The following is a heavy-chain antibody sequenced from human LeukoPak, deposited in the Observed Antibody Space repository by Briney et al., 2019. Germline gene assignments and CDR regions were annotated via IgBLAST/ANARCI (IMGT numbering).Heavy chain of an antibody. CDR1: GFTVSSNY. J-gene: IGHJ4*02. D-gene: IGHD6-6*01. V-gene: IGHV3-48*01. CDR2: ISSSSSTI. Sequence: GGSLRLSCAATGFTVSSNYMSWVRQAPGKGLEWVSYISSSSSTINYAGSVKGRFTISRDNAKNSLYLQMNSLRAEDTALYYCARGGAARPDYWGQGTLVTVSS. CDR3: ARGGAARPDY.